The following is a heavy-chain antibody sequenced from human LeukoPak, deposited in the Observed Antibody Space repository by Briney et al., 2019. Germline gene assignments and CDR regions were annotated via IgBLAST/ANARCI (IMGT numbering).Heavy chain of an antibody. J-gene: IGHJ6*03. V-gene: IGHV3-21*01. D-gene: IGHD3-10*01. CDR1: GFTFSSYS. Sequence: GGSLRLSCAASGFTFSSYSMNWVRQAPGKGLEWVSSISSSSSYIYYADSVKGRFTISRDNAKNSLYLQMNSLRAEDTAVYYCAREETIYYGSGSYMDVWGKGTTVTVSS. CDR3: AREETIYYGSGSYMDV. CDR2: ISSSSSYI.